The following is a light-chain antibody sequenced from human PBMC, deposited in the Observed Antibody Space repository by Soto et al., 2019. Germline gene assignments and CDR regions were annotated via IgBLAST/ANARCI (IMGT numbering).Light chain of an antibody. CDR1: QGIGDR. V-gene: IGKV1-12*01. CDR3: LNTPPFTRS. Sequence: DIQMTQSPSSVSASVGDRVTITCRASQGIGDRLAWYQRRPGKVPQLVVYFASTLPSGVPSRFSASGSGAEFILTLNPLHDEDFAIYFFLNTPPFTRSFGKGNKL. CDR2: FAS. J-gene: IGKJ2*01.